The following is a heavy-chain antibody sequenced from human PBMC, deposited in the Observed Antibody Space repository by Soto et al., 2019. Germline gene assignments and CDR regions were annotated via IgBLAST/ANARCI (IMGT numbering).Heavy chain of an antibody. J-gene: IGHJ6*03. Sequence: QVQLQQWGAGLLKPSETLSLTCAVYGGSFSGYYWSWIRQPPGKGLEWIGEINHSGSTNYNPSLKRRVTISVDTSKNQFSLKLSSVTAADTAVYYCAAFGLLRMDVWGKGTTVTVSS. V-gene: IGHV4-34*01. CDR3: AAFGLLRMDV. D-gene: IGHD1-26*01. CDR2: INHSGST. CDR1: GGSFSGYY.